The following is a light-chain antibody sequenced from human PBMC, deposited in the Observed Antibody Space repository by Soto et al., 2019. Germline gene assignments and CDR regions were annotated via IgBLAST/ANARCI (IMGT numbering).Light chain of an antibody. CDR1: SSNIGAGYD. CDR2: DNN. V-gene: IGLV1-40*01. Sequence: QSVLTQPPSVSGAPGQRVTISCTGSSSNIGAGYDVHWYQLLPGTAPRLLIYDNNNRPSGVPDRFSGSKSPTSASLAITGLQAEDEADYFCQSYDTSLSASVFGGGTQLTVL. J-gene: IGLJ2*01. CDR3: QSYDTSLSASV.